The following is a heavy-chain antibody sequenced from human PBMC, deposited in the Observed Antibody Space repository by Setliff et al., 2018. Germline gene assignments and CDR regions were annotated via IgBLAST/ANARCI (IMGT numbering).Heavy chain of an antibody. CDR2: ISRSSGAI. Sequence: LRLSCAASRFTFSTYWMSWVRQAPGKGLEWVSSISRSSGAIYYADSVKGRFTVSRDNAKNSLSLQMNSLRPEDTALYYCARGWGGMDVWGQGTTVTVSS. D-gene: IGHD3-16*01. CDR3: ARGWGGMDV. V-gene: IGHV3-48*01. CDR1: RFTFSTYW. J-gene: IGHJ6*02.